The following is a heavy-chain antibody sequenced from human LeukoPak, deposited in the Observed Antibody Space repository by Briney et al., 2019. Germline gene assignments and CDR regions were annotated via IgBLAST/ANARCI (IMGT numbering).Heavy chain of an antibody. V-gene: IGHV7-4-1*02. Sequence: GASVKVSCKASGYTFTSYAMNWVRQAPGQGLEWMGWINTNTGNPTYAQGFTGRFVFSLDTSVSTAYLQISSLEAEDTAVYYCARVAEFTHTVTRSRNWFDPWGQGTLVTVSS. CDR1: GYTFTSYA. CDR2: INTNTGNP. D-gene: IGHD4-17*01. J-gene: IGHJ5*02. CDR3: ARVAEFTHTVTRSRNWFDP.